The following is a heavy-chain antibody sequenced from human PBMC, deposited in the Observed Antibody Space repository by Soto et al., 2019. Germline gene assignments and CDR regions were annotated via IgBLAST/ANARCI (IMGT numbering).Heavy chain of an antibody. V-gene: IGHV3-33*01. J-gene: IGHJ5*02. CDR1: GFTFSFYG. CDR2: IWHDGSNK. Sequence: QVQLVESGGGVVQPGRSLRLSCAASGFTFSFYGMHWVRQAPGKGLEWVAVIWHDGSNKSYADSVKGRFTISRDNSNNTLYRQMNSLRAEDTAIYYWAREARILSWNRCAPWGQGTLVTVSS. CDR3: AREARILSWNRCAP. D-gene: IGHD2-8*02.